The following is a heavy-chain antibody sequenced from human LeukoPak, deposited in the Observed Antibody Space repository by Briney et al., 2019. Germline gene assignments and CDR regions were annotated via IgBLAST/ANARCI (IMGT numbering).Heavy chain of an antibody. V-gene: IGHV4-61*08. D-gene: IGHD3-9*01. Sequence: SETLSLTCTVSGGSISSGGYYWSWIRQHPGKGLEWIGYIYYSGSTNYNPSLKSRVTISVDTSKNQFSLKLSSVTAADTAVYYCARGYYDIFFSLHYFDYWGQGTLVTVSS. CDR3: ARGYYDIFFSLHYFDY. CDR2: IYYSGST. CDR1: GGSISSGGYY. J-gene: IGHJ4*02.